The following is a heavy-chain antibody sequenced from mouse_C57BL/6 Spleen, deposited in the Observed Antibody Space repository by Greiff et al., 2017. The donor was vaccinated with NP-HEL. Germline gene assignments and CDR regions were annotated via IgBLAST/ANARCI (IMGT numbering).Heavy chain of an antibody. J-gene: IGHJ3*01. CDR3: ARPHDYGSSDGFAY. Sequence: QVQLQQSGAELMKPGASVKLSCKATGYTFTGYWIEWVKQRPGHGLAWIGEILPGSGSTNYNEKFKGKATFTADTSSNAVNMPHSSLTTEDSAIYYCARPHDYGSSDGFAYWGQGTLVTVSA. CDR1: GYTFTGYW. V-gene: IGHV1-9*01. CDR2: ILPGSGST. D-gene: IGHD1-1*01.